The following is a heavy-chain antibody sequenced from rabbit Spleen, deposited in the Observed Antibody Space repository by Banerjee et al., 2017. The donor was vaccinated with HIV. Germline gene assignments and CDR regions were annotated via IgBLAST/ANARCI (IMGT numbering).Heavy chain of an antibody. CDR2: NSKSGRT. J-gene: IGHJ4*01. V-gene: IGHV1S36*01. D-gene: IGHD7-1*01. CDR1: GFSLSNYG. CDR3: VRRYITTTDPGL. Sequence: QEQLEESGGGLVTPGGTLTLTCKASGFSLSNYGVSWVRQAGGKGLEWIGYNSKSGRTYYASWAKGRFTISKTSSTTVTLQMTSLTAADTATYFCVRRYITTTDPGLWGPGTLVTVS.